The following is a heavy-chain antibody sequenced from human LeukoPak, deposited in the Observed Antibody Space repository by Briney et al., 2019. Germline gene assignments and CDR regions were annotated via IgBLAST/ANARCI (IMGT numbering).Heavy chain of an antibody. CDR2: IYHSGST. CDR3: ARGDKITIFGVVTPPWFDP. J-gene: IGHJ5*02. Sequence: SETLSLTCTVSGGSISSGGYYWSWIRQPPGKGLEWIGYIYHSGSTYYNPSLKSRVTISVDTSKNQFSLRLSSVTAADTAVYYCARGDKITIFGVVTPPWFDPWGQGTLVTVSP. V-gene: IGHV4-61*08. D-gene: IGHD3-3*01. CDR1: GGSISSGGYY.